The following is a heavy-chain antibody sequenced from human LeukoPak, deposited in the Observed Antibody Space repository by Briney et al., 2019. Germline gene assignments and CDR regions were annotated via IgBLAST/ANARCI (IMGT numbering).Heavy chain of an antibody. V-gene: IGHV1-2*02. D-gene: IGHD2-21*01. J-gene: IGHJ4*02. CDR2: INPNNGDP. CDR3: ARAGVIAVTSAY. Sequence: ASVKVSCKASGYTFTGYYMHWVRQAPGQGLEWMGWINPNNGDPDYAPKFQGRVTMTRDTSISTAYMELNSLRSDDTAVYYCARAGVIAVTSAYWGRGTLVTVSS. CDR1: GYTFTGYY.